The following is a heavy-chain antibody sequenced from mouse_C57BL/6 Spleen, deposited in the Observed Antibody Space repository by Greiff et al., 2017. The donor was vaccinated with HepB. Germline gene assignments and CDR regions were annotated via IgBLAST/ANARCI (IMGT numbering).Heavy chain of an antibody. V-gene: IGHV1-82*01. CDR1: GYAFSSSW. D-gene: IGHD6-1*01. CDR2: IYPGDGDT. Sequence: VKLMESGPELVKPGASVKISCKASGYAFSSSWMNWVKQRPGKGLEWIGRIYPGDGDTNYNGKFKGKATLTADKSSSTAYMQLSSLTSEDSAVYFCAREGDSHDYWGQGTTLTVSS. J-gene: IGHJ2*01. CDR3: AREGDSHDY.